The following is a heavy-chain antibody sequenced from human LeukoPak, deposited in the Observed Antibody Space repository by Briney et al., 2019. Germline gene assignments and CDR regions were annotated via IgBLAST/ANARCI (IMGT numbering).Heavy chain of an antibody. J-gene: IGHJ4*02. CDR2: IYNNGGKT. D-gene: IGHD4-23*01. Sequence: GGSLRLSCAASGFTFINYAMNWVRQAPGKGLEWVADIYNNGGKTYYADSVKGRFTISRDNSKNTLYLQMNSLRAEDTALYYCAKSGARWSHFDYWGQGTLVTVSS. CDR3: AKSGARWSHFDY. CDR1: GFTFINYA. V-gene: IGHV3-23*01.